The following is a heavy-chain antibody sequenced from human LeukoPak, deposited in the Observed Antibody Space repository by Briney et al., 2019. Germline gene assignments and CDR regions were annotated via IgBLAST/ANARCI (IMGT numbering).Heavy chain of an antibody. Sequence: PGGSLRLSCSASGFTFSNYAMHWGRQAPGKGLEYVSAISSSVDSEYYAASVKVRFTISGANSKTTMYVHLSRWRTEDTAVNYLVKDYTAGYYSLVSLDNWGQGTLGTVSS. CDR1: GFTFSNYA. J-gene: IGHJ4*02. D-gene: IGHD3-22*01. V-gene: IGHV3-64*05. CDR2: ISSSVDSE. CDR3: VKDYTAGYYSLVSLDN.